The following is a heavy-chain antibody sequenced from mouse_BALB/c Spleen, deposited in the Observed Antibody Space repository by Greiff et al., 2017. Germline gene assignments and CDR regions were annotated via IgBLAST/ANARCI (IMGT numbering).Heavy chain of an antibody. Sequence: QVQLKESGAELMKPGASVKISCKATGYTFSSYWIEWVKQRPGHGLEWIGEILPGSGSTNYNEKFKGKATFTADTSSNTAYMQLSSLTSEDSAVYYCARIYYYGSSYDYAMDYWGQGTSVTVSS. CDR3: ARIYYYGSSYDYAMDY. CDR2: ILPGSGST. J-gene: IGHJ4*01. V-gene: IGHV1-9*01. CDR1: GYTFSSYW. D-gene: IGHD1-1*01.